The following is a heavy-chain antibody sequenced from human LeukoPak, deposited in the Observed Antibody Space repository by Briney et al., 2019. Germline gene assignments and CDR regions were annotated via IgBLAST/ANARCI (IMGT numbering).Heavy chain of an antibody. CDR3: ARSGGKYQGLAFDY. CDR1: GDSINNYY. Sequence: SETLSLTCTLSGDSINNYYWSWIRQSQGTGLEWLGYIYYTGSTDYNPSLKTRVTISVDTSKHQVSLRLSSVTAADTAVYYCARSGGKYQGLAFDYWGQGALVTVSS. CDR2: IYYTGST. V-gene: IGHV4-59*01. D-gene: IGHD2-2*01. J-gene: IGHJ4*02.